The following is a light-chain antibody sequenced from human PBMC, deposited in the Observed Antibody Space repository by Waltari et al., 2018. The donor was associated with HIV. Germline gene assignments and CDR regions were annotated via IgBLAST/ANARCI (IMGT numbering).Light chain of an antibody. CDR2: DDC. CDR3: QVWDSSTDLRV. CDR1: NIGSKG. Sequence: SYVLTQPPSVSVAPGQTARITCGGNNIGSKGVHWYQQKPSQAPVLVVYDDCDRPSGLPERFSGSSSWNTATLTISRVEAGDEADFYCQVWDSSTDLRVFGGGTKLTVL. V-gene: IGLV3-21*02. J-gene: IGLJ2*01.